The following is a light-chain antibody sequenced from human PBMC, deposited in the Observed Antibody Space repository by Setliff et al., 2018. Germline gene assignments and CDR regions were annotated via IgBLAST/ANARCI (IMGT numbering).Light chain of an antibody. J-gene: IGLJ2*01. CDR1: SSNIGARYD. CDR3: QSYDTSLSGVV. V-gene: IGLV1-40*01. Sequence: QSVLTQPPSVPGAPGQRVTISCTGSSSNIGARYDVHWYQQLPGTAPKLLIYANSNRPSGVPDRFSGSKSGTSASLAITGLQAEDEADYYCQSYDTSLSGVVFGGGTKVTVL. CDR2: ANS.